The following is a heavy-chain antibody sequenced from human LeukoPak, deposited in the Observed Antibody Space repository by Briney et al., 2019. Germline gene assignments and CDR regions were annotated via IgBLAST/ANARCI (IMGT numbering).Heavy chain of an antibody. Sequence: LETLSLTCTVSGGSISSYYWSWIRQPAGKGLEWIGRIYTSGSTNYNPSLKSRVTMSVDTSKNQFSLKLSSVTAADTAVYYCARTSRDYYYYYMDVWGKGTTVTVSS. J-gene: IGHJ6*03. CDR3: ARTSRDYYYYYMDV. CDR2: IYTSGST. V-gene: IGHV4-4*07. CDR1: GGSISSYY.